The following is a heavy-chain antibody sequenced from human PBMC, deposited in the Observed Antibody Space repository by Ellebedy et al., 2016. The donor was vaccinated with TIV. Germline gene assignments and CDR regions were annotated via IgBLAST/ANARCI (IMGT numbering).Heavy chain of an antibody. CDR3: AKSVGGDHWVYFDY. Sequence: GGSLRLXXAASGFTFSSYAMSWVRQAPGKGLEWVSAISGSGGSTYYADSVKGRFTISRDNSKNTLYLQMNSLRAEDTAVYYCAKSVGGDHWVYFDYWGQGTLVTVSS. V-gene: IGHV3-23*01. D-gene: IGHD2-21*02. CDR2: ISGSGGST. CDR1: GFTFSSYA. J-gene: IGHJ4*02.